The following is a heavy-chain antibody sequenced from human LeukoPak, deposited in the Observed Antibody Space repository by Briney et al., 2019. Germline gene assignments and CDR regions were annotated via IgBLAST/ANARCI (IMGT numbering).Heavy chain of an antibody. CDR2: ISSSGSTI. CDR1: GFTFSSYE. D-gene: IGHD1-26*01. CDR3: ARAPGDWFDP. J-gene: IGHJ5*02. V-gene: IGHV3-48*03. Sequence: PGGSLRLSSAASGFTFSSYEMNWVRQAPGKGLEWVSYISSSGSTIYYADSVKGRFTISRDNAKNSLYLQMNSLRAEDTAVYYCARAPGDWFDPWGQGTLVTVSS.